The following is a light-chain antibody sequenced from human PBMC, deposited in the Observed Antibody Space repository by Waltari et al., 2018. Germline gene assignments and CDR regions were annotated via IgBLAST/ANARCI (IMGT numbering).Light chain of an antibody. Sequence: QSALTPPPSASGSPGQSVTLSCTGTSRAVGNYNYVSWFQQHPGKAPKLMIYEVTKRPSGVPDRFSGSKSGNTASLTVSGLQAEDEADYYCSSYAAGDIWIFGGGTKLTVL. CDR3: SSYAAGDIWI. V-gene: IGLV2-8*01. J-gene: IGLJ2*01. CDR2: EVT. CDR1: SRAVGNYNY.